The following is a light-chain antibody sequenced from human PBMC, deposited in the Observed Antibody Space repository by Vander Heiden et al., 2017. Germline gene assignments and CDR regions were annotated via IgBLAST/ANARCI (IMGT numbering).Light chain of an antibody. J-gene: IGKJ1*01. CDR3: QQSDDSLWT. Sequence: DIQMTQSPSSLSAFVGDRVTVTCRASQRIINYLHWYQQKPGKAPRLLIYATSNLQTGVPSRFSGSGSGTEFNLTITNLRSEDFATYFCQQSDDSLWTFGQGTKVDFK. V-gene: IGKV1-39*01. CDR2: ATS. CDR1: QRIINY.